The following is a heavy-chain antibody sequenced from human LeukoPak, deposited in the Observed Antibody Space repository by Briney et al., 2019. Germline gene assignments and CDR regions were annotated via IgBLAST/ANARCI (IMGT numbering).Heavy chain of an antibody. D-gene: IGHD2-15*01. CDR3: ARDTLSSGGSVNPPRYYGMDV. V-gene: IGHV4-4*07. Sequence: SETLSLTCTVSGGSISSYYWSWIRQPAGKGLEWIGRIYTSGSTNYNPSLKSRVTMSVDTSKNQFSLKLSSVTAADTAVYYCARDTLSSGGSVNPPRYYGMDVWGQGTTVTVSS. CDR2: IYTSGST. J-gene: IGHJ6*02. CDR1: GGSISSYY.